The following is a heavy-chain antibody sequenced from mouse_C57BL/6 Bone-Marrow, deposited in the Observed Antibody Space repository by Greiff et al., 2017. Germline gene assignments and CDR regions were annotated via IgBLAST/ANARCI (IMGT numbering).Heavy chain of an antibody. CDR3: ARDYYGSSYSY. CDR2: IYPGDGDT. CDR1: GYAFSSSW. D-gene: IGHD1-1*01. V-gene: IGHV1-82*01. Sequence: QVQLQQSGPELVKPGASVKISCKASGYAFSSSWMNWVKQRPGKGLEWIGRIYPGDGDTNYNGKFKGKATLTADKSSSTAYMQLSSLTSEDSAVYFWARDYYGSSYSYWGQGTTLTVSS. J-gene: IGHJ2*01.